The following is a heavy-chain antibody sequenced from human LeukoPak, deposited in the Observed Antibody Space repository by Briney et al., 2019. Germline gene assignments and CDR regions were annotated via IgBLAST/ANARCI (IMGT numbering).Heavy chain of an antibody. Sequence: PGGSLRLSCAASGFTVITNDMTWVRQAPGKGLEWVSVLYSDGNTKYADSVQGRFTISRDNSKNTLYLEMNSLSPDDTAVHYCARGVEPLAANTLAYWGQGTLLTVSP. V-gene: IGHV3-53*01. D-gene: IGHD1-14*01. CDR1: GFTVITND. J-gene: IGHJ4*02. CDR3: ARGVEPLAANTLAY. CDR2: LYSDGNT.